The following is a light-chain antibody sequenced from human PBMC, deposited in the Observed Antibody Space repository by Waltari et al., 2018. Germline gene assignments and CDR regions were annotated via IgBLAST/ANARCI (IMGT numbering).Light chain of an antibody. V-gene: IGLV2-14*01. CDR3: SSYTSSSTLYV. Sequence: QSALTQPASVSGSPGQSITISCTGTSSDVGNYNYVSWYQQHPGKAPKLMIYDVSNRPSGVSNRFSGSKSGNTASRTSSGLQAEDEAEYYCSSYTSSSTLYVFGTGTKVTVL. J-gene: IGLJ1*01. CDR1: SSDVGNYNY. CDR2: DVS.